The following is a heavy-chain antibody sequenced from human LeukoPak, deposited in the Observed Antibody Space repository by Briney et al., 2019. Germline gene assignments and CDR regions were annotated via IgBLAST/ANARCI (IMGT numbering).Heavy chain of an antibody. CDR3: ARDAASGNNWFDP. Sequence: TGGSLRLSCAASGFTFSSYSLNWVRQAPGKGLEWVSYISPSSSSTYYADSVKGRFTIPRDNARNSLYLQMNSLSTEDTALYHCARDAASGNNWFDPWGQGTLVTVSS. CDR2: ISPSSSST. CDR1: GFTFSSYS. V-gene: IGHV3-48*01. D-gene: IGHD3-3*01. J-gene: IGHJ5*02.